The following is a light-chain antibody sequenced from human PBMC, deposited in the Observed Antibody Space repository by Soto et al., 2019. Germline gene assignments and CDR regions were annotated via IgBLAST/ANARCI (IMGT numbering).Light chain of an antibody. V-gene: IGKV3-20*01. J-gene: IGKJ5*01. CDR3: QQYGSSVT. Sequence: EIVLTQSPGTLSLSPGERATLSCRASQSVSSSYLAWYQQKPGQAPRLLIYGASSRATGIPDRFSGSGSGTDFTLTIRRLEPEDSAVYYCQQYGSSVTFGQGTRLEIK. CDR2: GAS. CDR1: QSVSSSY.